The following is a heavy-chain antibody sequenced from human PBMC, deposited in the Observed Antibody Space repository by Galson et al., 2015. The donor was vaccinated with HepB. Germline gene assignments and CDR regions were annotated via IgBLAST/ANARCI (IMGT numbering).Heavy chain of an antibody. CDR3: VKGRPIAVAGTKVYYFDY. V-gene: IGHV3-64D*06. CDR2: ISSNGGST. J-gene: IGHJ4*02. Sequence: GKGLEYVSAISSNGGSTYYADSVKGRFTISRDNSKNTLYLQMSSLRAEDTAVYYCVKGRPIAVAGTKVYYFDYWGQGTLVTVSS. D-gene: IGHD6-19*01.